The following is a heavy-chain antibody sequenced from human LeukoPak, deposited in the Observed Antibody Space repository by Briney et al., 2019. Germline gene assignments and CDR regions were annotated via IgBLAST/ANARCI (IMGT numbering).Heavy chain of an antibody. D-gene: IGHD3-9*01. CDR1: KFIFSDSV. CDR2: ISGSGGST. J-gene: IGHJ4*02. V-gene: IGHV3-23*01. CDR3: AKGGNEDYDILTGYSMYYFDY. Sequence: AGGSLRLSCAASKFIFSDSVMSWVRQAPGKGLEWVSAISGSGGSTYYADSVKGRFTISRDNSKNTLYLQMNSLRAEDTAVYYCAKGGNEDYDILTGYSMYYFDYWGQGTLVTVSS.